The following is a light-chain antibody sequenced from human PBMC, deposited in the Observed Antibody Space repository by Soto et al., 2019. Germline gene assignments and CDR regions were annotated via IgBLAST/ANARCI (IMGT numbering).Light chain of an antibody. Sequence: QSVLTQPPSVSAAPGQKVTISCSGTSSNIGTNYVSWYQQLPGTAPTLLIYDYTKRPSGIPDRFSGSKSGTSATLGITGLQTGDEADYYCESWDSSLSAVVFGGGTKLTVL. CDR1: SSNIGTNY. J-gene: IGLJ2*01. CDR2: DYT. V-gene: IGLV1-51*01. CDR3: ESWDSSLSAVV.